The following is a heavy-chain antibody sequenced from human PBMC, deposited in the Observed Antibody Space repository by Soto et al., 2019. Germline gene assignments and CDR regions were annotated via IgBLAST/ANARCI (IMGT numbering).Heavy chain of an antibody. D-gene: IGHD3-16*02. V-gene: IGHV1-46*01. Sequence: ASVKVSCKASGYTFTSYYMHWVRQAPGQGLEWVGIINPSGGSTSYAQKFQGRVTMTRDTSTSTVYMELSSLRSEDTAVYYCARGGHYDYVWGSYRHLYYYYGMDVWGQGTTVTVSS. J-gene: IGHJ6*02. CDR3: ARGGHYDYVWGSYRHLYYYYGMDV. CDR2: INPSGGST. CDR1: GYTFTSYY.